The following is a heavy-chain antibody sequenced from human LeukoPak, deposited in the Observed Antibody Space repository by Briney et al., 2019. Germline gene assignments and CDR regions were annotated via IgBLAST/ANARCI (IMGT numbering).Heavy chain of an antibody. Sequence: GGSLRLSCAASGFTFSSYGMHWVRQAPGKGLEWVAVIWYDGSNKYYADSVKGRFTISRDNSKNTLYLQMNSLRAEDTAVYYCARDPPHRQELXDSXGYPDDAFDIWGQGTKVTVSS. J-gene: IGHJ3*02. D-gene: IGHD3-22*01. CDR1: GFTFSSYG. CDR3: ARDPPHRQELXDSXGYPDDAFDI. CDR2: IWYDGSNK. V-gene: IGHV3-33*01.